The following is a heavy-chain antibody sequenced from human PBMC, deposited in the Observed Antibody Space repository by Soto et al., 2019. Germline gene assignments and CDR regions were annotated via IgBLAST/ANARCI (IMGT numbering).Heavy chain of an antibody. Sequence: GGSLRLSCAASGFTFSSYAMSWVRQAPGKGLEWVSAISGSGGSTYYADSVKGRFTISRDNSKNTLYLQMNSLRAEETAVYYCAKWIVATRGVDYWGQGTLVTVSS. CDR1: GFTFSSYA. CDR2: ISGSGGST. D-gene: IGHD5-12*01. J-gene: IGHJ4*02. V-gene: IGHV3-23*01. CDR3: AKWIVATRGVDY.